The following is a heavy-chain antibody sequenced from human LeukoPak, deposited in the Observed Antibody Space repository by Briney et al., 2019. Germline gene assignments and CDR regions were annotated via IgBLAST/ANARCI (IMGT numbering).Heavy chain of an antibody. CDR1: GGSISSSSYY. V-gene: IGHV4-39*07. CDR2: IYYSGST. J-gene: IGHJ5*02. CDR3: AKERSMVRGGGGFDP. D-gene: IGHD3-10*01. Sequence: SETLSLTCTVSGGSISSSSYYWGWIRQPPGKGLEWIGSIYYSGSTYYNPSLKSRVTISVDTSKNQFSLKLSSVTAADTAVYYCAKERSMVRGGGGFDPWGQGTLVTVSS.